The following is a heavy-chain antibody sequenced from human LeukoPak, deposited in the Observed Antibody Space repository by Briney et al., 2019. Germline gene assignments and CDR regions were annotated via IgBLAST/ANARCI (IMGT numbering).Heavy chain of an antibody. CDR3: AREGSGYPDAFDI. CDR1: GXSISRYY. D-gene: IGHD3-16*02. CDR2: IYSSGST. Sequence: SETLSLTCTVSGXSISRYYWSWIRQPAGKGLEWIGRIYSSGSTNYNPSLKSRVTMSVDTSKNQFSLKLSSVTAADTAVCYCAREGSGYPDAFDIWGQGTIVTVSS. V-gene: IGHV4-4*07. J-gene: IGHJ3*02.